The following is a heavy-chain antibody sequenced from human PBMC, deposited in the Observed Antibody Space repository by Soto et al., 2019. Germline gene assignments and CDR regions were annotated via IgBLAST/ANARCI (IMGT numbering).Heavy chain of an antibody. CDR3: ARSMTTVVTLDY. V-gene: IGHV4-59*05. CDR1: GGSISSYY. J-gene: IGHJ4*02. CDR2: IYYSGST. D-gene: IGHD4-17*01. Sequence: SETLSLTCTVSGGSISSYYWSWIRQPPGKGLEWIGSIYYSGSTYYNSSLKSRVTISVDTSKNQFSLKLSSVTAADTAVYYCARSMTTVVTLDYWGQGTLVTVSS.